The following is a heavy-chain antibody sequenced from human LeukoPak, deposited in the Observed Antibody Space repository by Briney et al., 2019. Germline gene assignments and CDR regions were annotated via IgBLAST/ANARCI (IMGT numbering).Heavy chain of an antibody. CDR2: ISGSGSII. V-gene: IGHV3-48*03. CDR3: ARSSDY. J-gene: IGHJ4*02. CDR1: GFTFSSSQ. Sequence: GGSLRLSCAASGFTFSSSQMNWVRQAPGKGLEWVSYISGSGSIIYYADSVKGRFTISRDNAKNSLYLQVNSLRAEDTAVYYCARSSDYWGQGTLVTVSS.